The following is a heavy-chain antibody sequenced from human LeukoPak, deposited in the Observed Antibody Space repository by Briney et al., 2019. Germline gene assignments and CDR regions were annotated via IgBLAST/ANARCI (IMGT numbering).Heavy chain of an antibody. CDR1: GGSISSSNW. V-gene: IGHV4-4*02. CDR3: ARGSDYGEVEEPNYGMDV. Sequence: PSGTLSLTCAVSGGSISSSNWWSWVRQPPGKGLEWIGEIYHSGSTNYNPSLKSRVTISVDKSKNQFSLKLSSVTAADTAVYYFARGSDYGEVEEPNYGMDVWGQGTTVTVSS. J-gene: IGHJ6*02. CDR2: IYHSGST. D-gene: IGHD4-17*01.